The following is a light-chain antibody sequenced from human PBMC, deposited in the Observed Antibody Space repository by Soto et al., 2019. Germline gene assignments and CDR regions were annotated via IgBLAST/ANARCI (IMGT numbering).Light chain of an antibody. J-gene: IGKJ5*01. CDR3: QHQGRTLPP. CDR2: GAS. CDR1: QSVNNRY. Sequence: EVVLTQSPGTLSLSPGERATLSCRASQSVNNRYLAWYQQRPGQAPRLLMYGASNRATGIPDRFSGRGSGTDFTLTISILEREDVSVYYCQHQGRTLPPFGQGTRLQIK. V-gene: IGKV3-20*01.